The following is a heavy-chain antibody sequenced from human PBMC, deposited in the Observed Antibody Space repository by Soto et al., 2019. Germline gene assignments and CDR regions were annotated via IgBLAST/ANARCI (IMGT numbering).Heavy chain of an antibody. CDR1: GGSISSSSYY. J-gene: IGHJ5*02. V-gene: IGHV4-39*01. Sequence: SETLSLTCTVSGGSISSSSYYWGWIRQPPGKGLEWIGSIYYSGSTYYNPSLKSRVTISVDTSKNQFSLKLSSVTAADTAVYYCARHERWLYALDPWGQGTLVTVSS. D-gene: IGHD6-19*01. CDR3: ARHERWLYALDP. CDR2: IYYSGST.